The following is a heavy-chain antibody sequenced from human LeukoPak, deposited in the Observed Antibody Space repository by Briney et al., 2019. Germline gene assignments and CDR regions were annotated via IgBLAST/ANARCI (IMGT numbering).Heavy chain of an antibody. V-gene: IGHV3-7*01. CDR2: MNQDGSEK. CDR1: GFTFSDSW. D-gene: IGHD3-16*01. CDR3: ATYTHWVAGDV. Sequence: GGSLRLSCAASGFTFSDSWMSWVRQAPGKGLGWVANMNQDGSEKDYVDSVKGRFTISRDNARNSLYLQMGSLRAEDTAVYYCATYTHWVAGDVWGQGTTVTVSS. J-gene: IGHJ6*02.